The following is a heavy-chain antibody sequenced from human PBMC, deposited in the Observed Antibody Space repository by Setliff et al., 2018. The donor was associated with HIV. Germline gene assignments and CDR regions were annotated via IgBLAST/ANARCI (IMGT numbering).Heavy chain of an antibody. CDR1: GGSISSRNFY. Sequence: SETLSLTCTVSGGSISSRNFYWGWLRQPPGKGLEWIGSIAYTGSGYYNSSLKSRVTIQVDTSRNECSLKLTSVTAADTAVYYCAREVRWELPQGFDHWGQGSQVTVSS. CDR2: IAYTGSG. CDR3: AREVRWELPQGFDH. D-gene: IGHD1-26*01. J-gene: IGHJ4*02. V-gene: IGHV4-39*07.